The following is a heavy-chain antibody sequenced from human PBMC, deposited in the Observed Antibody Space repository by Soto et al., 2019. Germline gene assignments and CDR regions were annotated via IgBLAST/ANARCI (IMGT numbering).Heavy chain of an antibody. Sequence: PGESLKMSCEASGYSFTTYCISLVLQMPGKGLEWMGAIDPRDSYTKYSPSFQGHVTISVDKSISTAYLQWNSLKASDTAIYYCAREKSDLELFNWLDPWGQGTLVTVSS. D-gene: IGHD1-7*01. CDR3: AREKSDLELFNWLDP. V-gene: IGHV5-10-1*01. J-gene: IGHJ5*02. CDR2: IDPRDSYT. CDR1: GYSFTTYC.